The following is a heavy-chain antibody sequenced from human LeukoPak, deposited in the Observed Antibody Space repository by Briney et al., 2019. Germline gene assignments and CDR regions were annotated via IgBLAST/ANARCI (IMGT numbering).Heavy chain of an antibody. Sequence: GASVKVSCKASGYTFTSHDINWVRQATGQGLEWMAWMNPDSDNTGYAQKFQGRVTMTGNTSISTAYMELSSLRSEDTAVYYCARGKARSGPQVIDYWGQGTLVTVSS. CDR3: ARGKARSGPQVIDY. D-gene: IGHD2-15*01. CDR1: GYTFTSHD. CDR2: MNPDSDNT. J-gene: IGHJ4*02. V-gene: IGHV1-8*01.